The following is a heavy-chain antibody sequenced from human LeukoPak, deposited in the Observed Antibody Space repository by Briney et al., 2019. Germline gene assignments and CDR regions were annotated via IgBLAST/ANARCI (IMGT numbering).Heavy chain of an antibody. CDR3: TRGGLYFDY. CDR2: IKTDGSST. V-gene: IGHV3-74*01. J-gene: IGHJ4*02. D-gene: IGHD3-10*01. Sequence: PGGSLRLSCAASGFTFSSYWIHWVRQAPGKGLVWVSRIKTDGSSTTYADSVKGRFTISRDNAKNTLYLQMNSLRAEDTAVYYCTRGGLYFDYWGQGTLVTVSS. CDR1: GFTFSSYW.